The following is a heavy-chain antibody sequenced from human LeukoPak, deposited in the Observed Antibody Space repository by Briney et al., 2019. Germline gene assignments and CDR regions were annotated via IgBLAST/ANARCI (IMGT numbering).Heavy chain of an antibody. V-gene: IGHV3-23*01. J-gene: IGHJ4*02. D-gene: IGHD3-22*01. CDR1: GFTFRNYG. CDR2: ISGSGGST. CDR3: ASPGHYYDSSGYYNY. Sequence: GGSLRLSCAVSGFTFRNYGMSWVRQAPGKGLEWVSAISGSGGSTYYADSVKGRFTISRDNSKNTLYLQMNSLRAEDTAVYYCASPGHYYDSSGYYNYWGQGTLVTVSS.